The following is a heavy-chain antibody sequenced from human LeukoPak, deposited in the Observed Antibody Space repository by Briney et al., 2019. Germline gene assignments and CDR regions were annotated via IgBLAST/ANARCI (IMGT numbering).Heavy chain of an antibody. CDR1: GGSISSSSYY. J-gene: IGHJ3*02. CDR3: AFTNPSYYDSSGENAFDI. V-gene: IGHV4-39*01. Sequence: PSETLSLTCTVSGGSISSSSYYWGWIRQPPGKGLEWTGSIYYSGSTYYNPSLKSRVTISVDTSKNQFSLKLSSVTAADTAVYYCAFTNPSYYDSSGENAFDIWGQGTMVTVSS. D-gene: IGHD3-22*01. CDR2: IYYSGST.